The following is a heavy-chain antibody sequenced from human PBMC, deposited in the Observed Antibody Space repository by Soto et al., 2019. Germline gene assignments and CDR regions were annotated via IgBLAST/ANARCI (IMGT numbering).Heavy chain of an antibody. CDR3: ATMNGYFEY. Sequence: PWGSLRLSCADSGFRFISYSMSCVRHTPCKGLEWVAAITATGDRTYYADSVTGRFTISRDNSKKTHYLQMTSLRAEDTAMYYCATMNGYFEYWGQGTPVTVSS. J-gene: IGHJ4*02. CDR1: GFRFISYS. V-gene: IGHV3-23*01. CDR2: ITATGDRT. D-gene: IGHD3-22*01.